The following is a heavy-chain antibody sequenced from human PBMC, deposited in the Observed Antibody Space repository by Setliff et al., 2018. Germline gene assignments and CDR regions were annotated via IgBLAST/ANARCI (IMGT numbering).Heavy chain of an antibody. Sequence: GGSLRLSCAASGFTFSSSAMSWVRQAPGKGLEWVSTISGRGGSTYYADSVKGRFTISRDNSKNTLYLQMSSLRAEDTAVYYCASYGSWYERAYYYGMDVWGQGTTVTVSS. V-gene: IGHV3-23*01. CDR1: GFTFSSSA. CDR2: ISGRGGST. CDR3: ASYGSWYERAYYYGMDV. J-gene: IGHJ6*02. D-gene: IGHD6-13*01.